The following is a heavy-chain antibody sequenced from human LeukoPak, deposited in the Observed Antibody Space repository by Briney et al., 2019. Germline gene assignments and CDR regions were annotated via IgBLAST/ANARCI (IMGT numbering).Heavy chain of an antibody. D-gene: IGHD3-16*01. Sequence: GGSLRLSCAASGFPFNAYWMTWVRQAPGKGLEWVANIRQDGDTKYYVDSVKGRFTISRDNSKNTLYLQMNSLRAEDTAVYYCAKDNPRMMHDYGMDVWGQGTTVTVSS. V-gene: IGHV3-7*03. CDR1: GFPFNAYW. CDR3: AKDNPRMMHDYGMDV. CDR2: IRQDGDTK. J-gene: IGHJ6*02.